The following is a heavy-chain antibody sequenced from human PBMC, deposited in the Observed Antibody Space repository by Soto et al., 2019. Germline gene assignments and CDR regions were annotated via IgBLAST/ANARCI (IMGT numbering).Heavy chain of an antibody. J-gene: IGHJ5*02. CDR2: IKQDGSEK. Sequence: GGSLRLSCAASGFTFSSYWMSWVRQAPGKGLEWVANIKQDGSEKYYVDSVKGRFTISRDNAKNSLYLQMNSLRAEDTAVYYCARGWDCSSTSCYFLNLFAPWGQGTLVTVSS. CDR1: GFTFSSYW. D-gene: IGHD2-2*01. CDR3: ARGWDCSSTSCYFLNLFAP. V-gene: IGHV3-7*01.